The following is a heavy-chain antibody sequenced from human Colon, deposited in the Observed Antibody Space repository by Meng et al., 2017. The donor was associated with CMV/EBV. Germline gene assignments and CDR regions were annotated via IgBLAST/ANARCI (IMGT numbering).Heavy chain of an antibody. CDR3: ARPRGTYYYGSGMDV. D-gene: IGHD3-10*01. J-gene: IGHJ6*02. Sequence: GESLKISCAASGSMFSKYAMHWVRQAPGKGLEWVALMSYDESKTYYADSVQGRFTLSRDISENTLYLEMNNLTPEDTAVYYCARPRGTYYYGSGMDVWGQGTTVTVSS. V-gene: IGHV3-30*04. CDR1: GSMFSKYA. CDR2: MSYDESKT.